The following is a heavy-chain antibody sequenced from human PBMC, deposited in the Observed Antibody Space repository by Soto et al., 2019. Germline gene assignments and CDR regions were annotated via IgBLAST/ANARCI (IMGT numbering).Heavy chain of an antibody. V-gene: IGHV4-39*01. CDR2: LSYSGST. CDR1: GGSISSSSHY. J-gene: IGHJ4*02. CDR3: ARLLLDIVVISTAILPFDY. D-gene: IGHD2-2*02. Sequence: SETLSLTCTVSGGSISSSSHYWVWIRQPPGKGLEWIGSLSYSGSTYYNTSLMSRVTVSVESSKNQFSLNLSSVTAADTAVYYCARLLLDIVVISTAILPFDYWGQGTLVTVSP.